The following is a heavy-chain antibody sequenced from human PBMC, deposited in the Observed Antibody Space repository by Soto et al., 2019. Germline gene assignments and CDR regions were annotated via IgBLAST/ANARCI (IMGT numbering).Heavy chain of an antibody. CDR1: GGSISSGGYS. D-gene: IGHD3-3*01. Sequence: SETLSLTFAVSGGSISSGGYSWSWIRQPPGKGLEWIGYIYHSGSTYYNPSLKSRVTISVDSSKNQFSLKLSSVTSADTAVDYCARSRFLGWLLASGYFDCWGQGNRGAVAS. V-gene: IGHV4-30-2*01. CDR2: IYHSGST. CDR3: ARSRFLGWLLASGYFDC. J-gene: IGHJ4*02.